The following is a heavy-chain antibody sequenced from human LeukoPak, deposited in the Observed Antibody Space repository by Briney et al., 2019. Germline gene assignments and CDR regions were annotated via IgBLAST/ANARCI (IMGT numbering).Heavy chain of an antibody. J-gene: IGHJ4*02. CDR3: ARDGGGSSSWYASFDY. V-gene: IGHV3-21*01. CDR2: ISSSSSYI. Sequence: GGSLRLSCAASGFTFSSYEMNWVRQAPGKGLEWVSSISSSSSYIYYADSVKGRFTISRDNAKNSLYLQMNSLRAEDTAVYYCARDGGGSSSWYASFDYWGQGTLVTVSS. CDR1: GFTFSSYE. D-gene: IGHD6-13*01.